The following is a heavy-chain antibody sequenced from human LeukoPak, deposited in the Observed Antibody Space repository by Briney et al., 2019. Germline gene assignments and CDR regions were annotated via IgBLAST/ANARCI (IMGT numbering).Heavy chain of an antibody. CDR2: ISWNSGSI. CDR3: AKDIGSGSYNWFDP. Sequence: GGSLRLSRAASGFTFDDYAMHWVRQAPGRGLEWVSGISWNSGSIGYADSVKGRFTISRDNAKNSLYLQMNSLRAEDTALYYCAKDIGSGSYNWFDPWGQGTLVTVSS. CDR1: GFTFDDYA. V-gene: IGHV3-9*01. J-gene: IGHJ5*02. D-gene: IGHD3-10*01.